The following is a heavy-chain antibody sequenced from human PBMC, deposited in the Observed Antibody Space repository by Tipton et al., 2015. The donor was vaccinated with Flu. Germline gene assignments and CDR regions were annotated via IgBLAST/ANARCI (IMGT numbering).Heavy chain of an antibody. CDR3: ARDRETPGSYVTEDDAFDI. D-gene: IGHD1-26*01. CDR2: IIPIFGTA. V-gene: IGHV1-69*06. J-gene: IGHJ3*02. CDR1: GGTFSSYA. Sequence: QLVQSGAEVKKPGSSVKVSCKASGGTFSSYAISWVRQAPGQGLEWMGGIIPIFGTANYAQKFQGRVTITADKSTSTAYMELSSLRSEDTAVYYCARDRETPGSYVTEDDAFDIWGQGTMVTVSS.